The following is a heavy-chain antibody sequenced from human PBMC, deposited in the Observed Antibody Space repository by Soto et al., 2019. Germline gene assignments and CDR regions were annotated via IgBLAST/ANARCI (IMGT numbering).Heavy chain of an antibody. V-gene: IGHV5-10-1*01. CDR2: IDPSDSYT. CDR1: GYSFTSYW. CDR3: ARLGVAAAGSKSDY. D-gene: IGHD6-13*01. J-gene: IGHJ4*02. Sequence: GESLKISCKGPGYSFTSYWISWVRQMPGKGLEWMGRIDPSDSYTNYSPSFQGHVTISADKSIGTAYLQGSSLKASDTAMYYCARLGVAAAGSKSDYWGQGTLVTVSS.